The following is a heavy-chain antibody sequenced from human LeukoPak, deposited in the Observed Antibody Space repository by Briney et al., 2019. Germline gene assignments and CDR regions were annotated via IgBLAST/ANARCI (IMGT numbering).Heavy chain of an antibody. J-gene: IGHJ4*02. CDR3: ATAISFPGGY. CDR2: ISSSSTI. V-gene: IGHV3-48*04. CDR1: GFTFSSYS. Sequence: GGSLRLSCAASGFTFSSYSMNWVRQAPGKGLEWVSYISSSSTIYYADSVKGRFTISRDNAKNSLYLQMNSLRAEDTAVYYCATAISFPGGYWGQGTLVTVSS. D-gene: IGHD2-2*01.